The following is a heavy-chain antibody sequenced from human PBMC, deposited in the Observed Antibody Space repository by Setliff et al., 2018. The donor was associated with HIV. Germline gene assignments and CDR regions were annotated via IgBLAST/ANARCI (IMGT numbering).Heavy chain of an antibody. Sequence: PSETLSLTCSVFGGSISSGDYYWSWLRQHPGKGLEWIGYIYHSGTTYYNPSLASRVIISADTSRKRFSLQLNSVTAADTGVYFCARAPHDRTTWYFDLWGRGTLVTVSS. J-gene: IGHJ2*01. CDR1: GGSISSGDYY. CDR3: ARAPHDRTTWYFDL. D-gene: IGHD4-17*01. CDR2: IYHSGTT. V-gene: IGHV4-31*03.